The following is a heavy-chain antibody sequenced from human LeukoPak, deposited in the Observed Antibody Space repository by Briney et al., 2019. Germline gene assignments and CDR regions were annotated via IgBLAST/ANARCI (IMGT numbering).Heavy chain of an antibody. CDR3: ATGWRYQLHHFDY. D-gene: IGHD2-2*01. CDR1: GYTLTELS. V-gene: IGHV1-24*01. CDR2: FDPEDGET. J-gene: IGHJ4*02. Sequence: RASVKVSCKVSGYTLTELSMHWVRQAPGKGLEWMGGFDPEDGETIYAQKFQGRVTMTEDTSTDTAYMELSSLRSGDTAVYYCATGWRYQLHHFDYWGQGTLVTVSS.